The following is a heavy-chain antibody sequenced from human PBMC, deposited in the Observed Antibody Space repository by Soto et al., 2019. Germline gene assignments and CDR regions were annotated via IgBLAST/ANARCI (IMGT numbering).Heavy chain of an antibody. J-gene: IGHJ4*02. CDR3: ARAADYYDSSGYYFYFDY. Sequence: QVQLQESGPGLVKPSETLSLTCTVSGGSISSYYWSWIRQPPGKGLEWIGYIYYSGSTNYNPSLKSRVTISVDTSKNQFSLKLRSVTAADTAVYYWARAADYYDSSGYYFYFDYWGQGTLVTVSS. CDR2: IYYSGST. D-gene: IGHD3-22*01. CDR1: GGSISSYY. V-gene: IGHV4-59*01.